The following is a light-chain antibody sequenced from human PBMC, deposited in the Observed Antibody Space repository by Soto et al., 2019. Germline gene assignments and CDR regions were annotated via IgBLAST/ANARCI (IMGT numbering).Light chain of an antibody. Sequence: QAVVTQAPSASETPGQRVTISCSGGSSNIGRNTVNWYQQLPGTAPKLLIYRNNRRPSGVPDRFSGSKSGTSASLAISGLQSEDEADYYCAAWDDSLTDDVFGTGTKLTVL. CDR2: RNN. CDR3: AAWDDSLTDDV. J-gene: IGLJ1*01. V-gene: IGLV1-44*01. CDR1: SSNIGRNT.